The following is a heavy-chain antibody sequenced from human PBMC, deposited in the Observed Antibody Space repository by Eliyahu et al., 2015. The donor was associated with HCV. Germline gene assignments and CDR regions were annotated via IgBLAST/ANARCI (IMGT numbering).Heavy chain of an antibody. CDR2: LSYDGSNK. CDR1: GFTFSNYG. CDR3: AKGRSSGWYSALIDY. D-gene: IGHD6-19*01. Sequence: QVQLVESGGGVVQPGRSLXLXXAASGFTFSNYGMHWVRQAPGKGLEWVAVLSYDGSNKYYADSVKGRFTISRDNSKNTVYLQMNSLRAEDTAVYYCAKGRSSGWYSALIDYWGQGTLVTVSS. V-gene: IGHV3-30*18. J-gene: IGHJ4*02.